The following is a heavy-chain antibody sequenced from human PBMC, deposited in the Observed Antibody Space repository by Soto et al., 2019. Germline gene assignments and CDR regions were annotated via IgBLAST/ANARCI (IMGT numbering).Heavy chain of an antibody. CDR3: ARYQKGPFDY. D-gene: IGHD2-2*01. J-gene: IGHJ4*02. Sequence: SEALSLTCTVSGGSISSGDYYWSWIRQPPGKGLEWIGYIYYTGSTYYNPSLKSRLTISVDTSKNQFSLKLTSVTAADTAVYFCARYQKGPFDYWGQGTLVTVSS. CDR1: GGSISSGDYY. V-gene: IGHV4-30-4*01. CDR2: IYYTGST.